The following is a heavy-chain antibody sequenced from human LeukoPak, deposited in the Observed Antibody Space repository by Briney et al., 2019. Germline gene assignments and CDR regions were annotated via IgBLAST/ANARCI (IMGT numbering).Heavy chain of an antibody. CDR1: GYTFPSYD. CDR2: VNPNSANA. Sequence: ASVKVSCKASGYTFPSYDINWVRQATGQGLEWMGWVNPNSANAAYAQKFQGRVTMTRNTSISTAYMELSSLRSEDTAVYYCARVGTTIFGVVSYAFDIWGQGTMVTVSS. CDR3: ARVGTTIFGVVSYAFDI. D-gene: IGHD3-3*01. V-gene: IGHV1-8*01. J-gene: IGHJ3*02.